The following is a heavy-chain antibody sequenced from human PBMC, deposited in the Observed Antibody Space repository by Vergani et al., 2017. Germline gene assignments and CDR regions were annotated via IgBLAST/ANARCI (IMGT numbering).Heavy chain of an antibody. V-gene: IGHV1-18*04. CDR3: ARDRGIVVVPASRQLFDY. Sequence: VQLVQSGAEVTKPGESLKISCKGSGYTFTSYGISWVRQAPGQGLEWMGWISAYNGNTKYAQKLQGRVTMTTDTSTSTAYMELKSLRSDDTAVYYCARDRGIVVVPASRQLFDYWGQGTLVTVSS. CDR1: GYTFTSYG. J-gene: IGHJ4*02. D-gene: IGHD2-2*01. CDR2: ISAYNGNT.